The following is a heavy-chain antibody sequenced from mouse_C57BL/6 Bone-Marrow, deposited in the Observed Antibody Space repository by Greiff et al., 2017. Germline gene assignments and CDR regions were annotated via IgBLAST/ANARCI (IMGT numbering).Heavy chain of an antibody. CDR2: IHPNSGST. V-gene: IGHV1-64*01. J-gene: IGHJ3*01. CDR3: AIYDGNVAWFAY. Sequence: QVQLQQPGAELVKPGASVKLSCKASGYTFTSYWMHWVKQRPGQGLEWIGMIHPNSGSTNYNEKFKSKATLTVDKSSSTAYMQLSSLTSEDSAVYYCAIYDGNVAWFAYWGQGTLVTVSA. CDR1: GYTFTSYW. D-gene: IGHD2-1*01.